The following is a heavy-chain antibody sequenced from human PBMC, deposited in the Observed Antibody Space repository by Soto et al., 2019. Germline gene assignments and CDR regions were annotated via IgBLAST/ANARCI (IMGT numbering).Heavy chain of an antibody. CDR1: GFTFDDYA. Sequence: SLKISCAASGFTFDDYAMHWVRQAPGKGLEWVSGISWNSGSIGYADSVKGRFTISRDNAKNSLYLQMNSLRAEDTALYYCAKDLFPYATTDAFDIWGQGTMVTVSS. D-gene: IGHD1-26*01. J-gene: IGHJ3*02. V-gene: IGHV3-9*01. CDR3: AKDLFPYATTDAFDI. CDR2: ISWNSGSI.